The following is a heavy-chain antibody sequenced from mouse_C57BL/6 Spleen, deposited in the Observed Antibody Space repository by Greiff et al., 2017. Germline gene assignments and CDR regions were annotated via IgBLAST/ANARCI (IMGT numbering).Heavy chain of an antibody. Sequence: EVKLQESGPGMVKPSQSLSLTCTVTGYSITSGYDWLWLRNFPGNNLEWMGYISYRGSTNYNPSLKSRISITHDTSKKHLFLKLNSVATEDTATYYCARGGDSNYRANWDMDYWGQGTSGTVSS. V-gene: IGHV3-1*01. J-gene: IGHJ4*01. CDR1: GYSITSGYD. D-gene: IGHD2-5*01. CDR3: ARGGDSNYRANWDMDY. CDR2: ISYRGST.